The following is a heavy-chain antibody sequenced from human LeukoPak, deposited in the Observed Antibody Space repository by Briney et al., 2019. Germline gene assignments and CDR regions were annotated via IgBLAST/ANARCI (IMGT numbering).Heavy chain of an antibody. CDR3: AKELVGYDILTGDYNEDWYFDF. CDR2: INGDGGST. J-gene: IGHJ4*02. Sequence: GGSLRLSCAASGFTFDDYAMHWVRQAPGKGLEWISLINGDGGSTYYADSAKGRFTISRDKSGNSLYPEMNSLRAEDTALYYCAKELVGYDILTGDYNEDWYFDFWGQGTLVTVSS. CDR1: GFTFDDYA. D-gene: IGHD3-9*01. V-gene: IGHV3-43*02.